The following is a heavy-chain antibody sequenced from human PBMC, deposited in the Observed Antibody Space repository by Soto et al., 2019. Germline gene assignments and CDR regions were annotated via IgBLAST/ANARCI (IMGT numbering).Heavy chain of an antibody. V-gene: IGHV2-5*02. CDR2: IYWDDDK. J-gene: IGHJ4*02. Sequence: QITLKESGPTLVKPTQTLTLTCTFSGFSLSTSGVSVGWIRQPPGKALEWLALIYWDDDKRYSPSLKSRLTITKXTSKNQVVLTMTNMDPVDTATYYCAHRPNGGWLDYWGQGTLVTVSS. D-gene: IGHD6-19*01. CDR1: GFSLSTSGVS. CDR3: AHRPNGGWLDY.